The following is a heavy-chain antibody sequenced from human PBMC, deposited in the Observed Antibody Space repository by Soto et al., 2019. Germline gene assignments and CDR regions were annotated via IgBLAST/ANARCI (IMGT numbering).Heavy chain of an antibody. V-gene: IGHV1-69*01. J-gene: IGHJ6*02. CDR3: ARVDYDSTYGFYHYGLDV. Sequence: QVHLVQSGAEVKKPGSSVRVSCKTSGGTFSSYSFTWVRQAPGQGLEWMGEIIPILNTANFAQKFQSRVTNTADEPTSTVYMDLSSLSPDDTAVYYCARVDYDSTYGFYHYGLDVWGQGTTVTVSS. CDR2: IIPILNTA. D-gene: IGHD3-10*01. CDR1: GGTFSSYS.